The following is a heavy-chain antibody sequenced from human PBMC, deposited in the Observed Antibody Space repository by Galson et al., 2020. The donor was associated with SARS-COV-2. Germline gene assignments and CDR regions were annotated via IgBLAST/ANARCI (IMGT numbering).Heavy chain of an antibody. D-gene: IGHD2-2*01. CDR2: ISYTGRT. CDR1: GASISGNY. V-gene: IGHV4-59*01. CDR3: AKLYCTTSCSHFDY. Sequence: SETLSLTCTVSGASISGNYWSWIRQPPGKGLEWIGYISYTGRTNHNPSLKSRVTISVDTSRNQFSLKLSSVTAADTAVYYCAKLYCTTSCSHFDYWGQGALVTVSS. J-gene: IGHJ4*02.